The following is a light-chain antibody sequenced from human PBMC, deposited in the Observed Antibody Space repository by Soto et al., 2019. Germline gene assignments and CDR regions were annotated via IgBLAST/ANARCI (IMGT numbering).Light chain of an antibody. V-gene: IGKV3-11*01. J-gene: IGKJ2*01. CDR3: QQYNNWPPYT. CDR1: QSVSSY. CDR2: DAS. Sequence: EIVLTQSPATPSLSPGKRATPSCRASQSVSSYLAWYQQKPGQAPRLLIYDASNRATGIPARFSGSGSGTDFTLTISSLEPEDFAVYYCQQYNNWPPYTFGQGTKVDIK.